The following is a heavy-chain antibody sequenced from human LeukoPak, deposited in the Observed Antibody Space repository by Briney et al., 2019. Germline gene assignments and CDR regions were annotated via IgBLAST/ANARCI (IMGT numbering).Heavy chain of an antibody. CDR2: IIPIFGTA. J-gene: IGHJ4*02. Sequence: ASVKVSCKASGGTFSSYAISWVRQAPGQGLEWMGGIIPIFGTANYTQKFQGRVTITADESTSTAYMELSSLRSEDTAVYYCARSKGPGAMGVEIDYWGQGTLVTVSS. CDR1: GGTFSSYA. V-gene: IGHV1-69*13. CDR3: ARSKGPGAMGVEIDY. D-gene: IGHD5-18*01.